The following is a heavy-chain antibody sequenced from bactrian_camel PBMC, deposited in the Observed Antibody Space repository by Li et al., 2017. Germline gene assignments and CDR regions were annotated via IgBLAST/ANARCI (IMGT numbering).Heavy chain of an antibody. Sequence: HVQLVESGGGSVQAGGSLKISCKASGATYSYHCITWFRQGVGNRREGVVSIDNGNGITYFNASEKDRFKISQDIALPTVDLQMDSLKPEDGGTYFCAAGRMDACRRDSASDYTYWGQGTQVTVS. V-gene: IGHV3-2*01. CDR1: GATYSYHC. D-gene: IGHD2*01. CDR3: AAGRMDACRRDSASDYTY. J-gene: IGHJ4*01. CDR2: IDNGNGIT.